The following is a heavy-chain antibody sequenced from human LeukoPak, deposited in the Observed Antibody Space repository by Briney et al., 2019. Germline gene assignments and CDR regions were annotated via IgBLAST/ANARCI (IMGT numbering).Heavy chain of an antibody. CDR2: ISWNSGSI. Sequence: GGFLRLSCAASGFTFDDYAMHWVRQAPGKGLEWVSGISWNSGSIGYADSVKGRFTISRDNAKNSLYLQMNSLRAEDTALYYCAKVMAGYSSGWRYFDLWGRGTLVTVSS. CDR1: GFTFDDYA. CDR3: AKVMAGYSSGWRYFDL. D-gene: IGHD6-19*01. J-gene: IGHJ2*01. V-gene: IGHV3-9*01.